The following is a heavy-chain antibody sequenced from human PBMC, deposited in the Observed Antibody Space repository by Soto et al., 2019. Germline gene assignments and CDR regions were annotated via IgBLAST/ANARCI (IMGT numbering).Heavy chain of an antibody. CDR1: GFTFSSYS. J-gene: IGHJ5*02. CDR2: ISSSSRTI. V-gene: IGHV3-48*01. CDR3: ARDRFDYYDSSGYWRFDP. Sequence: GVLRLSCAASGFTFSSYSMNWVRQAPGKGLEWVSYISSSSRTIYYADSVKGRFTISRDNAKNSLYLQINSLRAEDTAVYYCARDRFDYYDSSGYWRFDPWGQGTLVTVSS. D-gene: IGHD3-22*01.